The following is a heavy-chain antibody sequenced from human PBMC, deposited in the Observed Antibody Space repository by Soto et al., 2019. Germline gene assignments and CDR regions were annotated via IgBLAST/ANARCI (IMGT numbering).Heavy chain of an antibody. V-gene: IGHV4-59*01. J-gene: IGHJ5*02. CDR2: IYYSGST. CDR1: CGSISSYY. CDR3: ASDRVSWFDP. Sequence: SETLSLTCTVSCGSISSYYWSWIRQPPGKGLEWIGYIYYSGSTNYNPSLKSRVTISVDTSKNQFSLKLSSVTAADTAVYYCASDRVSWFDPWGQGTLVTVSS. D-gene: IGHD3-10*01.